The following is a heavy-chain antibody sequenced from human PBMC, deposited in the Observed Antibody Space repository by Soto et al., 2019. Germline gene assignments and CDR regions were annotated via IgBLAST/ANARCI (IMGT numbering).Heavy chain of an antibody. V-gene: IGHV4-4*02. Sequence: SETLSLTCAVSSGSIFSSNWWSWVRQPPGKGLEWIGETRNSGGANYNPSLKSRVTISVDKSTNQFFLNLNSVTAADTAVYYCASHLTMTGTRGFDHWGLGTLVT. CDR1: SGSIFSSNW. D-gene: IGHD3-9*01. CDR2: TRNSGGA. J-gene: IGHJ4*02. CDR3: ASHLTMTGTRGFDH.